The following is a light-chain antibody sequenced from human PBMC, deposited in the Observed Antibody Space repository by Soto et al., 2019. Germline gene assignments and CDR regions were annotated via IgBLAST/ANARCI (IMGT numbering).Light chain of an antibody. Sequence: SVLAQPSSVSGAPGPSITISCPGNSSEVGAYNYVSWYQQHPGKAPELMIYDVSNRPSGVSNRFSGSKSGNTASLTISGLQAEDEADYYCSSYTTSANYVFGTGTKVTVL. CDR3: SSYTTSANYV. CDR2: DVS. J-gene: IGLJ1*01. V-gene: IGLV2-14*01. CDR1: SSEVGAYNY.